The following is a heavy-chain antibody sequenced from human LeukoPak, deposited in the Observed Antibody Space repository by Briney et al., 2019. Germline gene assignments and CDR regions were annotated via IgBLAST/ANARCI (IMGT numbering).Heavy chain of an antibody. CDR2: INPNSGGT. Sequence: ASVKVSCKASGYTFTGYYMHWVRQAPGQGLEWMGWINPNSGGTNYAQKFQGRVTMTRDTSISAAYMELSRLRSDDTAVYYCAMCLSGYYLGFDYWGQGTLVTVSS. CDR3: AMCLSGYYLGFDY. CDR1: GYTFTGYY. D-gene: IGHD3-3*01. V-gene: IGHV1-2*02. J-gene: IGHJ4*02.